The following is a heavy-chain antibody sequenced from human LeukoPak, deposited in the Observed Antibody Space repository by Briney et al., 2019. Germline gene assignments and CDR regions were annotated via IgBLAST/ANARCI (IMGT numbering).Heavy chain of an antibody. CDR3: ARGASGSYFWFDP. J-gene: IGHJ5*02. D-gene: IGHD1-26*01. CDR2: IYYSGST. V-gene: IGHV4-59*01. CDR1: GGSISSYY. Sequence: SEALSLTCTVSGGSISSYYWSRIRQPPGKGLEWIGYIYYSGSTNYNPSLKSRVTISVDTSKNQFSLKLSSVTAADTAVYYCARGASGSYFWFDPWGQGTLVTVSS.